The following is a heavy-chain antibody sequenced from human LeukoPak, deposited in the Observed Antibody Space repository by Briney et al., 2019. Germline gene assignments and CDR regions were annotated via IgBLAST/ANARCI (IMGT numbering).Heavy chain of an antibody. D-gene: IGHD2-2*01. CDR2: INHSGST. J-gene: IGHJ4*02. V-gene: IGHV4-34*01. CDR3: ARGREHCNSTSCSRAPFDC. CDR1: GGSFSGYY. Sequence: SETLSLTCAVYGGSFSGYYWSWIRQPPGKGLEWIGEINHSGSTNYNPSLKSRVTISVDTSKNQFSLKLSSVTAADTAVYYCARGREHCNSTSCSRAPFDCWGQGTLVTVSS.